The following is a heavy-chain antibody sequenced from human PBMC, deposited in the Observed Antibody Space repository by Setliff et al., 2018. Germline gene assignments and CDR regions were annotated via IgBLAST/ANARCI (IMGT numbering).Heavy chain of an antibody. CDR1: GGSFSGYY. CDR2: IHYRGTT. Sequence: LSLTCAIYGGSFSGYYWSWIRQPPGKGLEWIGRIHYRGTTYSNASLASRLTLSVDTSKNQFSLKLTSVTAADTAVYYCARTGTYRYFDSWGQGSRVTVSS. V-gene: IGHV4-34*01. D-gene: IGHD1-7*01. J-gene: IGHJ4*02. CDR3: ARTGTYRYFDS.